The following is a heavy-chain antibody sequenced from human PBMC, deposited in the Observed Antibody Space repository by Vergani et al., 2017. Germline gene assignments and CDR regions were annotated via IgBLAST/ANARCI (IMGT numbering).Heavy chain of an antibody. V-gene: IGHV3-48*03. CDR3: ARVSEYCSSTSCLYYFDY. J-gene: IGHJ4*02. CDR2: ISSSGSTI. D-gene: IGHD2-2*01. Sequence: EVQLVESGGGLVQPGGSLRLSCAASGFTFSSYEMNWVRQAPGKGLEWVSYISSSGSTIYYADSVKGRFTISRDNAKNTLYLQMNSLRAEYTAVYYCARVSEYCSSTSCLYYFDYWGQGTLVTVSS. CDR1: GFTFSSYE.